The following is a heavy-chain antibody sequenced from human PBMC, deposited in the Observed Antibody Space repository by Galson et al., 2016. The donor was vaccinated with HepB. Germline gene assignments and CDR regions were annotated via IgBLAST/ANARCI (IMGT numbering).Heavy chain of an antibody. CDR2: IRGDGIVS. CDR3: SKEMTGSYLD. J-gene: IGHJ4*02. Sequence: SLRLSCAASGFTFNAHWMNWVRQAPGKGLEWVADIRGDGIVSYYAESVRGRFTIPRDNAKNSLYLQMNGLRVDETAVYYCSKEMTGSYLDWGQGTLVTVSS. D-gene: IGHD3-16*02. V-gene: IGHV3-7*01. CDR1: GFTFNAHW.